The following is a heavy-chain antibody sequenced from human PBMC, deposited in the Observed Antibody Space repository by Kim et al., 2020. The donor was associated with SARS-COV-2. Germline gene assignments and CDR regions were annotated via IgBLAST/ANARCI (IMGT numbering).Heavy chain of an antibody. Sequence: SETLSLTCTVSGGSISSGGYYWSWIRQHPGKGLVWIVYIYYSGSTYYNPSLKSRVTISVDTSKNQFSLKLSSVTAAVTAVYYCARVGTYYDIVTGYFDYWGQGTLVTVSS. CDR1: GGSISSGGYY. CDR2: IYYSGST. J-gene: IGHJ4*02. CDR3: ARVGTYYDIVTGYFDY. V-gene: IGHV4-31*03. D-gene: IGHD3-9*01.